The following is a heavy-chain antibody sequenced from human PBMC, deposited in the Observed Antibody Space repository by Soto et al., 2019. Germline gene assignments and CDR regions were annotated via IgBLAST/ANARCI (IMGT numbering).Heavy chain of an antibody. J-gene: IGHJ4*01. CDR3: APAGDYDLLTFDH. D-gene: IGHD4-17*01. CDR2: LYWDDDK. V-gene: IGHV2-5*02. Sequence: QITLKESGPTLVRPAQTLTLTCDFSGFSLSTYHMGVAWIRQPPGKALEWLALLYWDDDKRYSPSLKDRLASSKDTSNNPVVLTITNIDPGDSATYFCAPAGDYDLLTFDHWGPGTLVTVSS. CDR1: GFSLSTYHMG.